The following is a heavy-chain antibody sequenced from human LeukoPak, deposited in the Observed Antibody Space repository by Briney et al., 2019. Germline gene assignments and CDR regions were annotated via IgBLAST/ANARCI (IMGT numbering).Heavy chain of an antibody. CDR3: ARVVGNYYDSSGYYPYFDY. J-gene: IGHJ4*02. Sequence: ASVKVSCKASGYTFTSYYMHWVRQAPGQGLEWMGIINPSGGSTSYAQKFQGRVTMTRDTSTSTVYMELSSLRSEDTAVYYCARVVGNYYDSSGYYPYFDYWGQGTLVTVSS. D-gene: IGHD3-22*01. CDR1: GYTFTSYY. V-gene: IGHV1-46*01. CDR2: INPSGGST.